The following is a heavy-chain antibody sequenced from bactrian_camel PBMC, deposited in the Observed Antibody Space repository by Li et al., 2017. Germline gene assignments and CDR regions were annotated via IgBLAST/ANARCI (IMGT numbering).Heavy chain of an antibody. J-gene: IGHJ6*01. D-gene: IGHD2*01. Sequence: VQLVESGGGSVQAGGSLRLSCATSGYRGSTYCMGWFRRAPGKQREGVAAIHRDDRTRYADSVKGRFTISNDNAKNTLYLEMNALEPEDTAMYYCAAVDCAQRFPVPEWEGFDSGYWGQGTQVTVS. CDR2: IHRDDRT. CDR1: GYRGSTYC. V-gene: IGHV3S53*01. CDR3: AAVDCAQRFPVPEWEGFDSGY.